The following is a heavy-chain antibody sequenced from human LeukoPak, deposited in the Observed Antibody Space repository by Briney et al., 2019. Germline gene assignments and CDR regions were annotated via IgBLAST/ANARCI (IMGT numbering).Heavy chain of an antibody. CDR3: ARLDVDTAMVDLDY. D-gene: IGHD5-18*01. CDR2: IIPIFGTA. J-gene: IGHJ4*02. CDR1: GYTFTGYH. V-gene: IGHV1-69*13. Sequence: SVKVSCKASGYTFTGYHMHWVRQAPGQGLEWMGGIIPIFGTANYAQKFQGRVTITADESTSTAYMELSSLRSEDTAVYYCARLDVDTAMVDLDYWGQGTLVTVSS.